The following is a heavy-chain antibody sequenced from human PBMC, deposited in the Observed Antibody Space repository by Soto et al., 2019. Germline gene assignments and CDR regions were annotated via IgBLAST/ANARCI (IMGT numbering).Heavy chain of an antibody. CDR1: GGSISSGGYY. J-gene: IGHJ1*01. D-gene: IGHD4-17*01. CDR3: ARDDYGDYSSFQH. Sequence: PSEILSLTCTVSGGSISSGGYYWSWIRQHPGKGLEWIGYIYYSGSTYYNPSLKSRVTISVDTSKNQFSLKLSSVTAADTAVYYCARDDYGDYSSFQHWGQGTLVTVSS. CDR2: IYYSGST. V-gene: IGHV4-31*03.